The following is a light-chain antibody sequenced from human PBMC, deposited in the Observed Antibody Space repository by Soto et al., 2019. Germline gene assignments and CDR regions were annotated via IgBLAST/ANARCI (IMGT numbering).Light chain of an antibody. Sequence: QSVLTQSPSASGAPGQRVTISCTGSSSNIGAGYDVHWYQQLPGTAPKLLIYANSNRPSGVPDRFSGSKSGTSASLAITGLQAEDEADYYCQSYDSSLSGPSYVFGTGTKLT. CDR2: ANS. CDR3: QSYDSSLSGPSYV. J-gene: IGLJ1*01. V-gene: IGLV1-40*01. CDR1: SSNIGAGYD.